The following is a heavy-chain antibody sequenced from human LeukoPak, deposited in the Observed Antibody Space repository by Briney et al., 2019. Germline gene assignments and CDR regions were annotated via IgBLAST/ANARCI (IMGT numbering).Heavy chain of an antibody. CDR3: ARERGYSYGINWFDP. Sequence: GGSLRLSCAASGFTFSSYWMSWVRQAPGKGLEGVANIKQDGSEKYYVDSVKGRFTISRDNAKNSLYLQMNSLRAEDTAVYYCARERGYSYGINWFDPWGQGTLVTVSS. V-gene: IGHV3-7*01. D-gene: IGHD5-18*01. CDR1: GFTFSSYW. CDR2: IKQDGSEK. J-gene: IGHJ5*02.